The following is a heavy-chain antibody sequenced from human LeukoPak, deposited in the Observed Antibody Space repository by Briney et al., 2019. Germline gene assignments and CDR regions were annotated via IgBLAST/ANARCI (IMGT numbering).Heavy chain of an antibody. CDR3: AKGPSGSYFPY. V-gene: IGHV3-33*06. Sequence: GGSLRLSCAASGFTFRNYGMHWVRQAPGKGLEWVAVIWYDGSNKYYIDSVKGRFTTSRDNSKNTLYLQMNSLRAEDTAVYYCAKGPSGSYFPYWGQGTLVTVSS. CDR2: IWYDGSNK. CDR1: GFTFRNYG. D-gene: IGHD1-26*01. J-gene: IGHJ4*02.